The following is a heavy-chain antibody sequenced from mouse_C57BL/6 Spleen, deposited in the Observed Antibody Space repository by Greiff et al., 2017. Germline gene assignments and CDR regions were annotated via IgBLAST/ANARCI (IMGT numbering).Heavy chain of an antibody. CDR2: INPNYGTT. V-gene: IGHV1-39*01. CDR1: GYSFTDYN. J-gene: IGHJ2*01. D-gene: IGHD2-1*01. CDR3: ARSTMVDGDY. Sequence: EVLLVESGPELVKPGASVKISCKASGYSFTDYNMNWVKQSQGKSLEWIGVINPNYGTTSYNQKFKGKATLTVDKSYSTAYMQLNSLTSEDSAVYYCARSTMVDGDYWGQGTTLTVSS.